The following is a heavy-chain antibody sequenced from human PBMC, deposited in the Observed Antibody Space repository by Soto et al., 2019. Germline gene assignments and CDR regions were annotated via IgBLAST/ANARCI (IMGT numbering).Heavy chain of an antibody. CDR2: IIYDGINK. Sequence: GWSLRLSCAASGLSFSSYAMHWVRQAPGKGLEWVADIIYDGINKYYADSVKGRFTISIDSSKNTLYLQMNSLTAEDTAVYYCAKLFDSSGSYSDYWGQGTLVTVSS. J-gene: IGHJ4*02. CDR1: GLSFSSYA. V-gene: IGHV3-30-3*02. D-gene: IGHD3-22*01. CDR3: AKLFDSSGSYSDY.